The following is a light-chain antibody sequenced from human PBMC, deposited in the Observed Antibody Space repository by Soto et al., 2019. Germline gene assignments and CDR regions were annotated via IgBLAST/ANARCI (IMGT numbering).Light chain of an antibody. J-gene: IGKJ3*01. CDR2: DAS. V-gene: IGKV3-11*01. Sequence: EIVLTQSPATLSLSPGERATLSCRASQSVSSYLAWYQQKPGQAPRLLIYDASNRATGIPARFSGSGSGTDSTLTISSLEHEYFADYCCQQRSKCPFTFGPGTKVDIK. CDR1: QSVSSY. CDR3: QQRSKCPFT.